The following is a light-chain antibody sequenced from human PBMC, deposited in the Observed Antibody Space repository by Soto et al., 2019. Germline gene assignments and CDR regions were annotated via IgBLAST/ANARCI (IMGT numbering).Light chain of an antibody. J-gene: IGLJ1*01. V-gene: IGLV2-14*01. CDR1: SSDVGLYDY. CDR2: AVS. CDR3: SSYTSDSSYV. Sequence: QSVLTQPASVSGSPGQSIPISCTGTSSDVGLYDYVSWYQQHPGKAPQLMIYAVSNRPSGVSNRFSASKSGNTASLFISGLQAEDEADYYCSSYTSDSSYVFGSGTKVTVL.